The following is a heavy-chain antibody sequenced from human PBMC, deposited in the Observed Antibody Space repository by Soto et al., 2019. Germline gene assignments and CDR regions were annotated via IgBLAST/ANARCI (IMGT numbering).Heavy chain of an antibody. D-gene: IGHD5-12*01. V-gene: IGHV4-61*03. CDR1: GGSVSSGGYF. Sequence: SETLSLTCTVSGGSVSSGGYFWSWIRQPPGKGLEWIGYISYSGSTKYNPSLESRVTISVDTSNKNFSLKLASVTAADTAVYYCAAGGGLPRYYWGQGTLVTVSS. J-gene: IGHJ4*02. CDR2: ISYSGST. CDR3: AAGGGLPRYY.